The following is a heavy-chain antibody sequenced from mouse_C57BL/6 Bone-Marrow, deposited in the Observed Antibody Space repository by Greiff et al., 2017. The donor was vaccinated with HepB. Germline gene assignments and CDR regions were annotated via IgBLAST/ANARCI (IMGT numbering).Heavy chain of an antibody. V-gene: IGHV1-80*01. CDR1: GYAFSSYW. CDR3: APPGLGAMDY. J-gene: IGHJ4*01. Sequence: QVHVKQSGAELVKPGASVKISCKASGYAFSSYWMNWVKQRPGKGLEWIGQIYPGDGDTNYNGKFKGKATLTADKSSSTAYMQLSSLTSEDSAVYFCAPPGLGAMDYWGQGTSVTVSS. D-gene: IGHD4-1*01. CDR2: IYPGDGDT.